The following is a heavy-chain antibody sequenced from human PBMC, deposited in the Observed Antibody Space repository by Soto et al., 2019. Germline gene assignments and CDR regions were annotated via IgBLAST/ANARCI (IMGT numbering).Heavy chain of an antibody. Sequence: GGSLRLSCAASGFTFSNAWMNWVRQAPWKGLEWVGRIKSKTDGGTTDYAAPVKGRFTISRDDSKNTLYLQMNSLKTEDTAVYYCTTDLKATVISGIIDYWGQGTLVTVSS. CDR2: IKSKTDGGTT. CDR3: TTDLKATVISGIIDY. V-gene: IGHV3-15*07. D-gene: IGHD4-4*01. CDR1: GFTFSNAW. J-gene: IGHJ4*02.